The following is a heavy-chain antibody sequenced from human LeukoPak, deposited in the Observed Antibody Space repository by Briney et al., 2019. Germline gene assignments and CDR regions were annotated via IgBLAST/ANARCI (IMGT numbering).Heavy chain of an antibody. J-gene: IGHJ4*02. V-gene: IGHV1-18*04. Sequence: ASVKVSCKASGYTFTSYGISWGRQAPGQGLEWMGWISAYNGNTNYAQKLQGRVTMTTDTSTSTAYMELRSLRSDDTAVYYCARDRRAYCSSTSCYGVFDYWGQGTLVTVPS. CDR2: ISAYNGNT. CDR3: ARDRRAYCSSTSCYGVFDY. D-gene: IGHD2-2*01. CDR1: GYTFTSYG.